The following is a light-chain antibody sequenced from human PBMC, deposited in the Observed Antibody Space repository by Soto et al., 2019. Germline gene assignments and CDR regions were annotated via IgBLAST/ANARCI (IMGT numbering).Light chain of an antibody. J-gene: IGLJ1*01. CDR3: CSYAGSPYV. CDR1: SSDVGSYNL. V-gene: IGLV2-23*02. Sequence: QSVLTQPGSVYGSPGQSITISCTGTSSDVGSYNLVSWYQQHPGKAPKLMIYEVSKRPSGVSNRFSGSKSGNTASLTISGLQAEDEADYYCCSYAGSPYVFGTGTKVTVL. CDR2: EVS.